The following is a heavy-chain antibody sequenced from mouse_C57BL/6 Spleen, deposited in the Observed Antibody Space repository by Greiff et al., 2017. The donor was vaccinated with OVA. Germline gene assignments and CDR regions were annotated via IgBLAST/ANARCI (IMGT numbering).Heavy chain of an antibody. CDR2: INPNNGGT. J-gene: IGHJ1*03. Sequence: EVQLQQSGPELVKPGASVKISCKASGYTFTDYYMNWVKQSHGKSLEWIGDINPNNGGTSYNQKFKGKATLTVDKSSSTAYMELRSLTSEDSAVYYCARRDYGNFHWYFDVWGTGTTVTVSS. CDR1: GYTFTDYY. D-gene: IGHD2-1*01. CDR3: ARRDYGNFHWYFDV. V-gene: IGHV1-26*01.